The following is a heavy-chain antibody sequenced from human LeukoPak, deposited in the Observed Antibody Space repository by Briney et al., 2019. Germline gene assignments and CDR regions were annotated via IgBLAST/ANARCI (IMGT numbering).Heavy chain of an antibody. CDR1: GFTFSDYY. J-gene: IGHJ4*02. CDR2: ISSSGSTI. V-gene: IGHV3-11*01. D-gene: IGHD2-21*02. CDR3: AREIYCGGDCYSAVDY. Sequence: PGGSLRLSCAASGFTFSDYYMSRIRQAPGKGLEWVSYISSSGSTIYYADSVKGRFTISRDNAKNSLYLQMNSLRAEDTAVYYCAREIYCGGDCYSAVDYWGQGTLVTVSS.